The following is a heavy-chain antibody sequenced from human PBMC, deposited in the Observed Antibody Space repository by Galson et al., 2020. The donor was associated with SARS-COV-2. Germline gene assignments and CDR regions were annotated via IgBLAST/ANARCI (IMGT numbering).Heavy chain of an antibody. D-gene: IGHD3-10*01. J-gene: IGHJ4*02. CDR1: EFTFSNHW. Sequence: GGSLRLSCAASEFTFSNHWMHWVRQVPGKGLVWVAHINEDRGSTSYADSVKGRFTISRDNAKNTLYLQMSSLRVEDTAVYYCVRGSGGLDYWGQGTLVTVSS. CDR3: VRGSGGLDY. CDR2: INEDRGST. V-gene: IGHV3-74*01.